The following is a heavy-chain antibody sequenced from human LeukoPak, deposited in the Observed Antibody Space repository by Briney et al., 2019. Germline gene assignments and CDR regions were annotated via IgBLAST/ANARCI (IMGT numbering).Heavy chain of an antibody. CDR3: ARDWDGYGAPGDY. D-gene: IGHD5-24*01. J-gene: IGHJ4*02. CDR1: GFTFSSYG. V-gene: IGHV3-74*01. CDR2: INSDGSST. Sequence: GRSLRLSCAASGFTFSSYGMHWVRQAPGKGLVWVSRINSDGSSTNYADSVKGRFTISRDNAKNTLYLQMNSLRAEDTAVYYCARDWDGYGAPGDYWGQGTLVTVSS.